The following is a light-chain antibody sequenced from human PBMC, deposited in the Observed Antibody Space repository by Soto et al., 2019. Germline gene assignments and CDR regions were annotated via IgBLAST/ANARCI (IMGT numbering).Light chain of an antibody. CDR3: QQRYNWPIT. Sequence: EIVLTQSPATLSWSPGETATLSCRASQSVSGYIGWYQQKPGQAPRLLIYADSNRATGIPARFSGSGAGTDFTLTISSLEPEDFSVYYCQQRYNWPITFGQGTRLEIK. J-gene: IGKJ5*01. V-gene: IGKV3D-11*02. CDR1: QSVSGY. CDR2: ADS.